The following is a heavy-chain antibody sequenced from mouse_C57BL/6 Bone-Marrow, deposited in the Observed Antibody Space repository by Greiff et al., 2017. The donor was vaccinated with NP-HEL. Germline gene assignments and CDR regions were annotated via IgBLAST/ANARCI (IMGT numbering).Heavy chain of an antibody. CDR2: IYPRSGNT. V-gene: IGHV1-81*01. CDR3: ARKTAQATEYFDV. Sequence: QVQLKQSGAELARPGASVKLSCKASGYTFTSYGISWVKQRTGQGLEWIGEIYPRSGNTYYNEKFKGKATLTADKSSSTAYMELRSLTSEDSAVYFCARKTAQATEYFDVWGTGTTVTVSS. CDR1: GYTFTSYG. D-gene: IGHD3-2*02. J-gene: IGHJ1*03.